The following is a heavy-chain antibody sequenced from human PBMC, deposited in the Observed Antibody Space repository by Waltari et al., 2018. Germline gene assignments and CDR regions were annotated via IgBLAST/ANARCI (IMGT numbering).Heavy chain of an antibody. CDR3: AKDGRYYDSSGYPSD. J-gene: IGHJ4*02. V-gene: IGHV3-43D*04. Sequence: EVQLVESGGVVVQPGGSLRLSCAASGFTFDDYAMHWVRQAPGKGLEWVSLISWDGGSTYYADSVKGRFTISRDNSKNSLYLQMNSLRAEDTALYYCAKDGRYYDSSGYPSDWGQGTLVTVSS. CDR2: ISWDGGST. CDR1: GFTFDDYA. D-gene: IGHD3-22*01.